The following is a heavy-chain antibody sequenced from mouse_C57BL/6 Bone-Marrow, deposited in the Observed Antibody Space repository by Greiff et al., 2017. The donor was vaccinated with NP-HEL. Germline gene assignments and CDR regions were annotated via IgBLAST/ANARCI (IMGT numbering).Heavy chain of an antibody. V-gene: IGHV1-81*01. J-gene: IGHJ2*01. CDR1: GYTFTSYG. CDR3: ARKAYYYGSSYFDY. CDR2: IYPRSGNT. Sequence: QVQLQQSGAELARPGASVKLSCKASGYTFTSYGISWVKQRTGPGLEWIGEIYPRSGNTYYNEKFKGKATLTADKSSSTAYMELRSLTSEDSAVYFCARKAYYYGSSYFDYWGQGTTLTVSS. D-gene: IGHD1-1*01.